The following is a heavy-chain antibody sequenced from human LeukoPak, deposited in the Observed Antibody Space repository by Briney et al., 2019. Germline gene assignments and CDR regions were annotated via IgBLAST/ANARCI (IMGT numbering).Heavy chain of an antibody. CDR3: ARDDDTSGHYGRFF. V-gene: IGHV3-23*01. J-gene: IGHJ4*02. D-gene: IGHD3-22*01. CDR2: ISGGGGST. Sequence: GGSLRLSCAASGFTFTSYSMNWVRQAPGKGLEWVSTISGGGGSTYYADSVKGRFTISRDISKNTLYLQMDSLRAEDTAVYYCARDDDTSGHYGRFFWGQGTLVTVSS. CDR1: GFTFTSYS.